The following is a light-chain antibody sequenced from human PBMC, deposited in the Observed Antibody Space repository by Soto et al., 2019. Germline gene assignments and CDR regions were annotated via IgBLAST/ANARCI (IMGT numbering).Light chain of an antibody. J-gene: IGKJ4*01. CDR2: AAS. CDR1: QDISNS. V-gene: IGKV1-27*01. Sequence: DIQMTQSPSSLSASVGDRVTITCRASQDISNSLAWYQQKPGKVPKVLIYAASILQSGVPARFSGSGSGTDFPLTISSLQPEDVATYYCHKYNSAPLTFGGGTKVEI. CDR3: HKYNSAPLT.